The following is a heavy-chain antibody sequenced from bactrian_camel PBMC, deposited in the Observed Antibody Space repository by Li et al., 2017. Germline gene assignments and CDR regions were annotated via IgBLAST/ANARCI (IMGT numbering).Heavy chain of an antibody. D-gene: IGHD2*01. Sequence: HVQLVESGGGLVQAGESLRLSCTVPDYTSSNCGMSWYRLAAGKQREWVSSLGSDGSTTYAESAKGRFTISRDNAKNTLYLQMNSLEPEDTGMYYCAADGEHRDCSGAPYWGQGTQVTVS. CDR3: AADGEHRDCSGAPY. CDR2: LGSDGST. V-gene: IGHV3S53*01. J-gene: IGHJ4*01. CDR1: DYTSSNCG.